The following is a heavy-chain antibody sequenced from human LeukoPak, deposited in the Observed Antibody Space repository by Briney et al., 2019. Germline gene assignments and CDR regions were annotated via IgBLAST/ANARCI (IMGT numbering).Heavy chain of an antibody. D-gene: IGHD4-17*01. Sequence: GGSLRLSCAASGFTFSSYAMSWVRQAPGKGLEWVSAISGSGGNTYYADSVKGRFTISRDNSKNTLYLQMNSLRVEDTAVFYCAKSPVSTVTPLYFDYWGQGTLVTVSS. V-gene: IGHV3-23*01. CDR2: ISGSGGNT. CDR1: GFTFSSYA. J-gene: IGHJ4*02. CDR3: AKSPVSTVTPLYFDY.